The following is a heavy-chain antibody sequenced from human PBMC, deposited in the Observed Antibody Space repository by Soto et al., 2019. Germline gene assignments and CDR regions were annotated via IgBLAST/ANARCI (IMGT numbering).Heavy chain of an antibody. V-gene: IGHV1-58*02. J-gene: IGHJ4*02. CDR2: IVVGSGNT. Sequence: SVKVSCKASGFTFTSSAMQWVRQARGQRLEWIGWIVVGSGNTNYAQKFQERVTITRDMSTSTAYMELSSLRSEDTAVYYCAAGGYSGYAWDYWGQGTLVTVSS. CDR3: AAGGYSGYAWDY. CDR1: GFTFTSSA. D-gene: IGHD5-12*01.